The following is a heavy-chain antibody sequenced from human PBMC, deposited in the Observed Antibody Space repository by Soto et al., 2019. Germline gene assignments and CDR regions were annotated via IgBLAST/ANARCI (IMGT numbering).Heavy chain of an antibody. D-gene: IGHD6-19*01. CDR1: GFTFSSYA. V-gene: IGHV3-23*01. CDR3: AKEGAVAGVGYLQL. J-gene: IGHJ1*01. CDR2: ITGSGDGT. Sequence: EVQLLESGGGLVQPGGSLRLSCAVSGFTFSSYAMSWVRQAPGKGLEWVSAITGSGDGTYYADSVKGRFTISRDNSKNTLYLQMKSLRAEDTAIYYCAKEGAVAGVGYLQLWGQGTLVTVSS.